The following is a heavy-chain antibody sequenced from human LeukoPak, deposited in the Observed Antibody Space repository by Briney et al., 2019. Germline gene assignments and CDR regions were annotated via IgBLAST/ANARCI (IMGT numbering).Heavy chain of an antibody. CDR1: GASVSGVSFY. Sequence: PSETLPLTCTVSGASVSGVSFYWNWIRQPPGKGLQYIGYIQYSGSTNYNPSLKSRVTISVDTSKNQFSLKLRSVTAADTAVYYCARYYDSSGYWSTPHFDYWGQGTLVTVSS. J-gene: IGHJ4*02. CDR2: IQYSGST. V-gene: IGHV4-61*01. CDR3: ARYYDSSGYWSTPHFDY. D-gene: IGHD3-22*01.